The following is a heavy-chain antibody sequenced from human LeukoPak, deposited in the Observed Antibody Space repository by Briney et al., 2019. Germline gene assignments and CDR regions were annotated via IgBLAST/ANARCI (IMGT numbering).Heavy chain of an antibody. V-gene: IGHV4-39*07. CDR1: GGSIRSSSYY. CDR3: ARSIRGYSSGWYYLDY. J-gene: IGHJ4*02. CDR2: IYYSGST. Sequence: SETLSLTCTVSGGSIRSSSYYWGWIRQPPGKGLEWIGSIYYSGSTYYNPSLKSRVTISVDTSKNQFSVKLSSVTAADTAVYYCARSIRGYSSGWYYLDYWGQGTLVTVSS. D-gene: IGHD6-19*01.